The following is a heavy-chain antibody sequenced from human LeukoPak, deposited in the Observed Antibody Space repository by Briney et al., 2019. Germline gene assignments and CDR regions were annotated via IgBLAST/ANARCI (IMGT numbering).Heavy chain of an antibody. J-gene: IGHJ6*02. CDR1: GYTFTSYG. Sequence: ALVKVSCKASGYTFTSYGISWVRQAPGQGLEWMGWISAYNGNTNYAQKLQGRVTMTTDTSTSTAYMELRSLRSDDTAVYYCARSPGPYYYYGMDVWGQGTTVTVSS. V-gene: IGHV1-18*01. CDR3: ARSPGPYYYYGMDV. CDR2: ISAYNGNT.